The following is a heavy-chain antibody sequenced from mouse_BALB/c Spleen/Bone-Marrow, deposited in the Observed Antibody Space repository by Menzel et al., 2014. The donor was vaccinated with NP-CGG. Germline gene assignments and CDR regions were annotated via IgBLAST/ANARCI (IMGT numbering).Heavy chain of an antibody. CDR3: VRYLYGNYFDY. J-gene: IGHJ2*01. Sequence: VQLQQSGAELVKPGASVELSCTASGFNIKDTYMHWVKQRPEQGLEWIGRIVPANGNTKYDPKFQGKATITADTSSNTAYLQLTSLTSEDTAVYYCVRYLYGNYFDYWGQGTTLTVSS. V-gene: IGHV14-3*02. CDR2: IVPANGNT. CDR1: GFNIKDTY. D-gene: IGHD2-10*02.